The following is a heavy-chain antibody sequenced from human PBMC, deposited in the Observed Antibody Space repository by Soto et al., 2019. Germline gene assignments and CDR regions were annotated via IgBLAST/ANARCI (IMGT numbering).Heavy chain of an antibody. J-gene: IGHJ4*02. CDR1: GGTFSSYA. CDR3: SRVDPGETSPFDH. V-gene: IGHV1-69*10. Sequence: ASVKVSCKASGGTFSSYAISWVRQAPGQGLEWMGWIIPIDGRRMFAQSFQGRVTMTRDTSTSTAYMEVSSLRSEDTAVYYCSRVDPGETSPFDHWGQGTPVTVSS. D-gene: IGHD3-10*01. CDR2: IIPIDGRR.